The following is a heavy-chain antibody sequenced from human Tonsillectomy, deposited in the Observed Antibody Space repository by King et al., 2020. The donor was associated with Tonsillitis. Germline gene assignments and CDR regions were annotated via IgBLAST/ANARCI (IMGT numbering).Heavy chain of an antibody. V-gene: IGHV4-30-4*07. J-gene: IGHJ3*02. D-gene: IGHD3-22*01. Sequence: MQLQESGPGLVKPSQTLSLTCAVSGGSISSGGYSWSWIRQPPGKGLEWIGYIYYSGSTYYNPSLKSRVTISVDTSKNHFSLNLSSVTAADTAVYYCARDYDGSGYYPDAFDIWGQGTMVTVSS. CDR2: IYYSGST. CDR1: GGSISSGGYS. CDR3: ARDYDGSGYYPDAFDI.